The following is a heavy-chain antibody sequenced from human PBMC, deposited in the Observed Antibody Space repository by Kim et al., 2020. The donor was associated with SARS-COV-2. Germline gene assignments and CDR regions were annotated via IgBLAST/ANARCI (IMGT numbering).Heavy chain of an antibody. V-gene: IGHV4-34*01. D-gene: IGHD3-22*01. CDR3: ARVARHPGQSSGWF. CDR2: VDYSGDT. J-gene: IGHJ5*01. Sequence: SETLSLTCAVHVGSFNNHKWYWIRQPPGRGLEWIGEVDYSGDTSYNSSLQGRITLSIDTSKNQFSLKLTSVTAADTAAHYCARVARHPGQSSGWF. CDR1: VGSFNNHK.